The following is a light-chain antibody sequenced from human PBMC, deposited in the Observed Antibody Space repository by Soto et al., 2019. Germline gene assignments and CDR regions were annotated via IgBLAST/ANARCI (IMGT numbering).Light chain of an antibody. CDR2: GTS. CDR3: QQRSNWPPT. J-gene: IGKJ4*01. CDR1: QSVGNN. Sequence: EIVLTQSPATLSLSPGERATLSCRASQSVGNNLAWYQQKPGQTPRLLIYGTSTRATGIPARFSGSGSGTDFTLTIISLEPEDFAVYYCQQRSNWPPTFGGGTKVDIK. V-gene: IGKV3-11*01.